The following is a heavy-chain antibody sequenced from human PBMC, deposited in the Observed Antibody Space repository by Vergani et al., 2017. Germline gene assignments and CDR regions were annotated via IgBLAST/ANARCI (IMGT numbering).Heavy chain of an antibody. CDR3: GKTQGTVVGTWWFDP. CDR1: GLTLSSYG. D-gene: IGHD1-7*01. J-gene: IGHJ5*02. V-gene: IGHV3-30*02. Sequence: QVQLVESGGGVVQPGGSMRLSCSASGLTLSSYGVHWVRQAPGRGLESVTFTRPHEDGSFYSASVRGRFTVSRDNSKNTLYLEMNRLNVDHTAIYYCGKTQGTVVGTWWFDPWGQGTPVTVSS. CDR2: TRPHEDGS.